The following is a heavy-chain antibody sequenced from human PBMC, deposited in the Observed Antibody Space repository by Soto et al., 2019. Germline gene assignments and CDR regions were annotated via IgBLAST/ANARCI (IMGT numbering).Heavy chain of an antibody. V-gene: IGHV1-18*01. CDR3: ARGYDILTGYYSPASTPDY. D-gene: IGHD3-9*01. CDR2: ISAYNGNT. CDR1: GYTFTSYG. Sequence: ASVKVSCKASGYTFTSYGISWVRQVPGQGLEWMGWISAYNGNTNYAQKLQGRVTMTTDTSTSTAYMELRSLRSDDTAVYYCARGYDILTGYYSPASTPDYWGQGTLVTVSS. J-gene: IGHJ4*02.